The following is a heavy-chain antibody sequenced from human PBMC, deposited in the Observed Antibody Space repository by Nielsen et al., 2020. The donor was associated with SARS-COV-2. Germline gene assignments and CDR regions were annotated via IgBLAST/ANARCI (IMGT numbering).Heavy chain of an antibody. CDR1: GFTFSSYA. V-gene: IGHV3-53*01. D-gene: IGHD6-13*01. CDR3: ASSSPVYYFDY. J-gene: IGHJ4*02. CDR2: IYSGGST. Sequence: GSLKISCAASGFTFSSYAMSWVRQAPGKGLEWVSVIYSGGSTYYADSVKGRFTISRDNSKNTLYLQMNSLRAEDTAVYYCASSSPVYYFDYWGQGTLVTVSS.